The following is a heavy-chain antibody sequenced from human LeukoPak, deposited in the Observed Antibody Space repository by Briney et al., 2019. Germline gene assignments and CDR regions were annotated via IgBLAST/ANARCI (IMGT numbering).Heavy chain of an antibody. CDR1: GYSFATYG. Sequence: GESLKISCKGSGYSFATYGIGWVRQMPGKGPEWMGFIYPGDSDTRYSPSFQGHVTISADKSISTAYLQWSNLKASDSAVYYCARLRPATMAGTNTRYYFDFWGQGTLVTVSS. D-gene: IGHD4/OR15-4a*01. V-gene: IGHV5-51*01. CDR3: ARLRPATMAGTNTRYYFDF. CDR2: IYPGDSDT. J-gene: IGHJ4*02.